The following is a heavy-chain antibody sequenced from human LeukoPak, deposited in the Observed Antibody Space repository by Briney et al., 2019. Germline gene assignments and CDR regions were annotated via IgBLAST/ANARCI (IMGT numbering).Heavy chain of an antibody. Sequence: SSQTLSLTCTVSGGSISSGSYYWSWIRQPAGKGLEWIGRIYTSGSTNYNPSLKSRVTISVDTSKNQFSLKLSSVTAADTAVYYCARDHDFWSGYYSTGWFDPWGQGTLVTASS. V-gene: IGHV4-61*02. CDR3: ARDHDFWSGYYSTGWFDP. CDR1: GGSISSGSYY. CDR2: IYTSGST. J-gene: IGHJ5*02. D-gene: IGHD3-3*01.